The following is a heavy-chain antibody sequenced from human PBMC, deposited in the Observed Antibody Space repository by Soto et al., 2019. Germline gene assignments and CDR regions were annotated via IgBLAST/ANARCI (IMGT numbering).Heavy chain of an antibody. CDR2: IYHSGST. CDR1: GGSISSGGYS. V-gene: IGHV4-30-2*01. Sequence: PSETLSLTCAVSGGSISSGGYSWSWIRQPPGKGLEWIGYIYHSGSTYYNPSLKSRVTISVDRSKNQFSLKLSSVTAADTALYFCARGGWGPPFDFWGQGTPVTVSS. J-gene: IGHJ4*02. CDR3: ARGGWGPPFDF. D-gene: IGHD3-16*01.